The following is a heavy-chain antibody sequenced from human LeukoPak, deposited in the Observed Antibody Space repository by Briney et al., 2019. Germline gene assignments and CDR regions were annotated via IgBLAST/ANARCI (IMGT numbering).Heavy chain of an antibody. J-gene: IGHJ4*02. CDR2: ITGTSDI. Sequence: GGSLRLSCTASGFTFSEYSVNWVGQAPGKGLEWVSCITGTSDIYYADSVKGRFTISRDNAKNSVYLQMNSLRAEDTGIYYCARAIRLWGQGTLVTVSS. CDR3: ARAIRL. CDR1: GFTFSEYS. V-gene: IGHV3-69-1*02. D-gene: IGHD1-1*01.